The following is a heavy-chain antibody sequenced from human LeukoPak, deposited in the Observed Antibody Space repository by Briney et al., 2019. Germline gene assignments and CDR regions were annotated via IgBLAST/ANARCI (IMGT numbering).Heavy chain of an antibody. CDR1: GFTFSSYA. Sequence: PGGSLRLSCAASGFTFSSYAMSWVRQAPGKGLEWVSAISGSGGSTYYADSVKGRFIISRDNSKNTLYLQMNSLRAEDTAVYYCAKTPDIVVVVAATLFDYWGQGTLVTVSS. D-gene: IGHD2-15*01. CDR2: ISGSGGST. V-gene: IGHV3-23*01. CDR3: AKTPDIVVVVAATLFDY. J-gene: IGHJ4*02.